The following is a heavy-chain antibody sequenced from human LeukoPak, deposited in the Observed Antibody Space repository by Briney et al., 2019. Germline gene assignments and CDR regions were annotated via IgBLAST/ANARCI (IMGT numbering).Heavy chain of an antibody. D-gene: IGHD5-12*01. CDR1: GGSISSSSYY. J-gene: IGHJ4*02. CDR2: IYYSGNT. Sequence: SETLSLTCTVSGGSISSSSYYWGWIRQPPGKGLEWIGYIYYSGNTHYNPSLKSRVTMSVDTSTNQFSLRLSSVTAADTAVYYCARGSGYVRGDFDYWGQGTLVTVSS. CDR3: ARGSGYVRGDFDY. V-gene: IGHV4-30-4*08.